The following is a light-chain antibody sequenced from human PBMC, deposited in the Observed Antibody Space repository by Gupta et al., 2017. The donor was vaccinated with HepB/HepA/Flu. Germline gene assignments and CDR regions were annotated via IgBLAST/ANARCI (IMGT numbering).Light chain of an antibody. V-gene: IGLV4-69*01. CDR2: VNSDGSH. Sequence: QLVLTQSPSASASLGASVKLTCTLSSGHSSYAIAWHQQQPEKGPRYLMRVNSDGSHTKGDGIPDRFSGSSSGAERYVTISSLQSEDEADYYCQTWVSGNGYAFGTGTKVTVL. CDR1: SGHSSYA. CDR3: QTWVSGNGYA. J-gene: IGLJ1*01.